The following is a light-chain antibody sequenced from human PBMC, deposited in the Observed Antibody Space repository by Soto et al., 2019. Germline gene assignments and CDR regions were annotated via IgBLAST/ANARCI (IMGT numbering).Light chain of an antibody. CDR2: GAT. V-gene: IGKV3-20*01. Sequence: EIVLTQSPGTLSLSPGERATLSCRASQSVRSSYLVWYQHKPDQAPRLLIYGATSRAPGIPDRFRGSGSGTDFTLTINRLEPEDLAVYYCQHYDDSLLTFGQGTKVQLK. J-gene: IGKJ1*01. CDR3: QHYDDSLLT. CDR1: QSVRSSY.